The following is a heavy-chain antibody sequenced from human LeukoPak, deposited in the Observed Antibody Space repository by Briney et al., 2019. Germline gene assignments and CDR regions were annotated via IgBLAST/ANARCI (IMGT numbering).Heavy chain of an antibody. J-gene: IGHJ4*02. Sequence: GGSLRLSCAVSGFTVSRNYYMNWVRQAPGKGLEWVAVIYSAGTTYYADSVKGRFTIPRDNSKNTVYLQMNSLRTEDTAVYYCARGDDYGGAWYYFDCWGQGTLVTVSS. D-gene: IGHD4-23*01. V-gene: IGHV3-53*01. CDR1: GFTVSRNY. CDR2: IYSAGTT. CDR3: ARGDDYGGAWYYFDC.